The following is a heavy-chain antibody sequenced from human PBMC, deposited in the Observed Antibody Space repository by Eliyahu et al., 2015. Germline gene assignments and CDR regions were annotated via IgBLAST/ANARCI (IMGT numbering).Heavy chain of an antibody. J-gene: IGHJ6*02. CDR3: ARGHYGMDA. CDR2: INHSGST. V-gene: IGHV4-34*01. CDR1: GGSXSXYS. Sequence: QVQLQQWGAGLLKPSETLXXTCAXYGGSXSXYSWSWIRPPPGKGLEWIGDINHSGSTNYSPSLKSRVTISVDTSKNQFSLKLSSVTAADTAVYYCARGHYGMDAWGQGTTVTVSS.